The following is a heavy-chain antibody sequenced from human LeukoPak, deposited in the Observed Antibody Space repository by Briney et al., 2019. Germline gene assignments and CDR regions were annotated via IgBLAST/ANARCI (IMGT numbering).Heavy chain of an antibody. CDR1: GGSISSYY. CDR2: IYYSGST. J-gene: IGHJ4*02. D-gene: IGHD5-18*01. CDR3: AGRRGYSYGYDY. Sequence: PSETLSLTCTVSGGSISSYYSSWIRQPPGKGLEWIGYIYYSGSTNYNPSLKSRVTISVDTSKNQFSLKLSSVTAADTAVYYCAGRRGYSYGYDYWGQGTLVTVSS. V-gene: IGHV4-59*08.